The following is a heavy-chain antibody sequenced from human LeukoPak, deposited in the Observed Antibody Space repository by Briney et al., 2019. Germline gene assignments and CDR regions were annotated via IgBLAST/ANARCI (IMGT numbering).Heavy chain of an antibody. Sequence: SETLSLTCTVSGGSVNSGPYYWSWIRQPPGKGLVWIGYISYSGSTNYNPSLKSRVTVSVDTSKNQFSLKLSSVTAADTAVYYCARGGRWLQFNYWGQGTLVTVSS. J-gene: IGHJ4*02. CDR3: ARGGRWLQFNY. CDR2: ISYSGST. CDR1: GGSVNSGPYY. D-gene: IGHD5-24*01. V-gene: IGHV4-61*01.